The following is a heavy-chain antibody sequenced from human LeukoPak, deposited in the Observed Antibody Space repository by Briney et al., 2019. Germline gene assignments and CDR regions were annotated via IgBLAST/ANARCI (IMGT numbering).Heavy chain of an antibody. D-gene: IGHD2/OR15-2a*01. J-gene: IGHJ4*02. V-gene: IGHV3-53*01. CDR2: IYGGGST. CDR3: ARGAGNIVSTRFFDY. Sequence: GGSLRLSCAASGFTVSSNYMNWVRQAPGKRLEWVSVIYGGGSTYYADSVKGRFTISRDNSKSTLYLQMNSLRAEDTAVYYCARGAGNIVSTRFFDYWGRGTLVTVSS. CDR1: GFTVSSNY.